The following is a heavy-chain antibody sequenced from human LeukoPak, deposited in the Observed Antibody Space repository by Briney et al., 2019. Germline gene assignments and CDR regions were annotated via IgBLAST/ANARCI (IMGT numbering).Heavy chain of an antibody. V-gene: IGHV3-48*01. CDR3: ARDYGGPFDY. Sequence: GGSLRLSCTASGFTFSDYSMNWVRQAPGKGLEWVSYISSSSGTIYYADSAKGRFTISRDNAKNSLYLQMNSLRAEDTAVYYCARDYGGPFDYWGQGTLVIVSS. CDR2: ISSSSGTI. D-gene: IGHD4-23*01. CDR1: GFTFSDYS. J-gene: IGHJ4*02.